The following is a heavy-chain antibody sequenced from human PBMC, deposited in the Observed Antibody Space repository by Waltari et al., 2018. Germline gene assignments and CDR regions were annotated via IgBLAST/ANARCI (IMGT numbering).Heavy chain of an antibody. CDR1: GYTFTGYA. J-gene: IGHJ4*02. V-gene: IGHV1-2*06. CDR2: INPKNGDT. D-gene: IGHD3-22*01. Sequence: LVQSGAEGPKPGASVTVSCTGSGYTFTGYAILWVRQAPGQGLEWRGRINPKNGDTHYAQKFQCRVAMTTDTSTNTAFMELHSLRSDDTAVYYCLRDSSGSHFDYWGQGTLVTVSS. CDR3: LRDSSGSHFDY.